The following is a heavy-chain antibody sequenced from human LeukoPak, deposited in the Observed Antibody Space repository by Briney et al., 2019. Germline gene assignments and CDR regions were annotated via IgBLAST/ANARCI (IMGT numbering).Heavy chain of an antibody. CDR1: GGTFSSYA. Sequence: SVKVSCKASGGTFSSYAISWVRQAPGQGLEWMGGIIPIFGTANYAQKLQGRVTITADESTSTAYMELSSLRSEDTAVYYCARDYTVSSSSAADYYGMDVRGQGTTVTVSS. V-gene: IGHV1-69*13. D-gene: IGHD6-6*01. CDR2: IIPIFGTA. CDR3: ARDYTVSSSSAADYYGMDV. J-gene: IGHJ6*02.